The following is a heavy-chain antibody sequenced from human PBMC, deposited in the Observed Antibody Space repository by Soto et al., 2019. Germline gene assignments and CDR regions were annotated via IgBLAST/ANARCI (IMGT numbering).Heavy chain of an antibody. CDR3: ATQKGEVGCSGGSCYRGHGKYVALFPNMDYYYGMDV. D-gene: IGHD2-15*01. CDR1: GGSFSGYY. Sequence: SQTLSLTCAVYGGSFSGYYWSWIRQPPGKGLEWIGEINHSGSTNYNPSLKSRVTISVDTSKNQFSLKLSSVTAADTAVYYCATQKGEVGCSGGSCYRGHGKYVALFPNMDYYYGMDVWGQGTTVTVSS. J-gene: IGHJ6*02. V-gene: IGHV4-34*01. CDR2: INHSGST.